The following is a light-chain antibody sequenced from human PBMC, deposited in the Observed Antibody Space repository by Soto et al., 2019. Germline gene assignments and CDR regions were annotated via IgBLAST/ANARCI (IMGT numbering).Light chain of an antibody. J-gene: IGKJ1*01. CDR3: QQAYGDPPT. CDR1: QSITTY. V-gene: IGKV1-39*01. CDR2: AAA. Sequence: DIQMTQSPSSLSASVGDRVTITCRASQSITTYLNWYQQTSGEAPKLLIYAAARLQTGVPSRFSGSGSGTDFTLTISSLQPEDFATYYRQQAYGDPPTFGQGTKVEIK.